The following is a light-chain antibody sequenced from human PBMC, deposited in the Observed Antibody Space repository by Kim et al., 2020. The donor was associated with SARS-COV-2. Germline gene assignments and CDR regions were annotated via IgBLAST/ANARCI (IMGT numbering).Light chain of an antibody. V-gene: IGKV3-20*01. CDR3: QQYVESPPLT. CDR2: AAS. J-gene: IGKJ4*01. CDR1: QYVSESR. Sequence: PGERASLPCRAGQYVSESRLAWYQQKPGRAPRLLIYAASSRATGIPDRFSGRGSGTDFTLTISRLEPEDFAVYYCQQYVESPPLTFGGGTKVDIK.